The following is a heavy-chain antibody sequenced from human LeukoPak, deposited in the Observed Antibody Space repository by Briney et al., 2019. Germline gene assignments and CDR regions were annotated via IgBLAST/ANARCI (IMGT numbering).Heavy chain of an antibody. D-gene: IGHD3-3*01. Sequence: PSETLSLTCTVSGGSICSGDYYWSWIRQPPGKGLEWIGYIYYSGSTYYNPFLKSRVTISVDTSKNQFSLKLSSVTAADTAVYYCARHAQYYDFWSGYLLDYWGQGTLVTVSS. V-gene: IGHV4-30-4*08. CDR2: IYYSGST. CDR3: ARHAQYYDFWSGYLLDY. J-gene: IGHJ4*02. CDR1: GGSICSGDYY.